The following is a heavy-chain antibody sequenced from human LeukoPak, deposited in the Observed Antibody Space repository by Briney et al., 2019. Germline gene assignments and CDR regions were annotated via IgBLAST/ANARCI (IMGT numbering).Heavy chain of an antibody. CDR2: INHSGST. CDR1: GGSFSGYY. CDR3: ARVYGYSSGWTNGPAEP. Sequence: SETLSLTCAVYGGSFSGYYWSWIRQPPGKGLEWIGEINHSGSTNYNPSLKSRVTISVDTSKNQFSLKLSSVTAADTAVYYCARVYGYSSGWTNGPAEPWGQGTLVTVSS. J-gene: IGHJ5*02. V-gene: IGHV4-34*01. D-gene: IGHD6-19*01.